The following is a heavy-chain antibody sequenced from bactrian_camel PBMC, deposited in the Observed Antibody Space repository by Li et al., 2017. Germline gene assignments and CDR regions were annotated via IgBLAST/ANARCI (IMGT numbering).Heavy chain of an antibody. Sequence: VQLVESGGGSVQAGGSLTLSCTASESIYRSICMAWFRQAPGSQRETVATVDSNGVTKVAGSVKGRFTLSKDNAKNTLYLRMDNLKPEDTALYTCAAEDQAPWDMGWICNYNSWGQGTQVT. CDR2: VDSNGVT. V-gene: IGHV3S53*01. CDR3: AAEDQAPWDMGWICNYNS. D-gene: IGHD3*01. CDR1: ESIYRSIC. J-gene: IGHJ6*01.